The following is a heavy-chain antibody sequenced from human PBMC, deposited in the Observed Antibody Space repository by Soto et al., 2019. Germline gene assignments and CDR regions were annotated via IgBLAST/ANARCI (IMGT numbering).Heavy chain of an antibody. Sequence: GGSLRLSCAASGFTFSSYVMHWVRQAPGKGLEWVAVISYDGSNKYYADSVKGRFTISRDNSKNTLYLQMNSLRAEDTAVYYCAKFLAAADKRFYWGQGTLVTVSS. V-gene: IGHV3-30*18. CDR3: AKFLAAADKRFY. CDR1: GFTFSSYV. D-gene: IGHD6-13*01. CDR2: ISYDGSNK. J-gene: IGHJ4*02.